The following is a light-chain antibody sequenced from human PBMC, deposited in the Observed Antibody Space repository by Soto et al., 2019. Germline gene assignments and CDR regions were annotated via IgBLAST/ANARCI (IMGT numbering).Light chain of an antibody. CDR1: QSISSY. CDR2: AAS. J-gene: IGKJ4*01. CDR3: QQSYSTPMLT. Sequence: DIQMTQSPSSLSASVGDRVTITCRASQSISSYLNWYQQKPGKAPKLLIYAASSLQSGVPSRFSGSGSGTDVTLTIISLQPEDFATYYCQQSYSTPMLTFGGGTKVEIK. V-gene: IGKV1-39*01.